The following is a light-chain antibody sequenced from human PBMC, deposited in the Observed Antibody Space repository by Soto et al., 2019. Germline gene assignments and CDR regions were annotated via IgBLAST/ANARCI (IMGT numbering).Light chain of an antibody. V-gene: IGLV1-40*01. CDR1: SSNIGAGYD. CDR3: HSYDSSLSGVV. J-gene: IGLJ2*01. CDR2: RNS. Sequence: QAVVTQPPSVSGAPGQRVTISCTGSSSNIGAGYDVHWYQQLPGTAPKLLIYRNSNRPSGVPDRFSGSKSGTSASLAITGLQAEDEADYYCHSYDSSLSGVVFGGGTQLTVL.